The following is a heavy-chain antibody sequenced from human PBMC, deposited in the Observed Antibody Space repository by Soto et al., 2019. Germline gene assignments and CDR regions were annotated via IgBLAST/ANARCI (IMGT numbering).Heavy chain of an antibody. Sequence: VQLVESGGGVGQPGRSLRLSCVASEFTFSSHLMHWVRQAPGKGLEWVAFISNDGDYKNYADSVKGRFTISRDNSKDTVYLEIHSLRPEDTALYHCARDEAFSAPYYLDYWGPGPLVIVS. CDR2: ISNDGDYK. CDR1: EFTFSSHL. V-gene: IGHV3-30*03. J-gene: IGHJ4*02. D-gene: IGHD1-26*01. CDR3: ARDEAFSAPYYLDY.